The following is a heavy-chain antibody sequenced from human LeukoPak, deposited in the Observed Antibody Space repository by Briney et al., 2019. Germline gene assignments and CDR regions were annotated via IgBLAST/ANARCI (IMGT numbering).Heavy chain of an antibody. J-gene: IGHJ4*02. V-gene: IGHV3-21*01. CDR3: ARRGYHDYSGFDY. CDR1: EFTFSSYS. D-gene: IGHD1-26*01. CDR2: ISGRSDDI. Sequence: GESLRLSCAGSEFTFSSYSMNWVRQAPGKGLEWVSSISGRSDDIYYADSVKGRFTISRDNSKNSLYLQMKRLRAEDTALYYCARRGYHDYSGFDYWGQGTLVTVSS.